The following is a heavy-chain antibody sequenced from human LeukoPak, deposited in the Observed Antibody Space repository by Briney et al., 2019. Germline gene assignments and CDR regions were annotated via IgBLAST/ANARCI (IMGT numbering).Heavy chain of an antibody. Sequence: GGSLRLSCAASGFTFSSYAMNWVRQVPGKGLEWISYISGGSDTMYYADSVKGRFTISRDNAKNSLFLQMNSLRAEDMAVYYCARDRYTNWFFDLWGRGTLVTVPS. CDR3: ARDRYTNWFFDL. V-gene: IGHV3-48*03. CDR1: GFTFSSYA. D-gene: IGHD3-16*02. J-gene: IGHJ2*01. CDR2: ISGGSDTM.